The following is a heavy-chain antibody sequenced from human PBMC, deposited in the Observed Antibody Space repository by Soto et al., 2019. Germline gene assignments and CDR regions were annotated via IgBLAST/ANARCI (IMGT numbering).Heavy chain of an antibody. V-gene: IGHV3-23*01. CDR3: AKDSQYYYYYGMDV. CDR2: ISGSGGST. Sequence: GSLRLSCAASGFTFSSYAMSWVRQAPGKGLEWVSAISGSGGSTYYADSVKGRFTISRDNSKNTLYLQMNSLRAEDTAVYYCAKDSQYYYYYGMDVWGQGTTVTVSS. CDR1: GFTFSSYA. J-gene: IGHJ6*02.